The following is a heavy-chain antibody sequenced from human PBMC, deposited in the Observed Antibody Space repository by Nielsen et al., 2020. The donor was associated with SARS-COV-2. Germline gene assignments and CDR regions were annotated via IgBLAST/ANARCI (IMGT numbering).Heavy chain of an antibody. D-gene: IGHD3-22*01. CDR1: GYTFTGYY. V-gene: IGHV1-8*02. Sequence: ASVKVSCKASGYTFTGYYMHWVRQAPGQGLEWMGWMNPNSGNTGYAQKFQGRVTMTRNTSISTAYMELSSLRSEDTAVYYCARGPPDSSGTLADYWGQGTLVTSPQ. CDR2: MNPNSGNT. J-gene: IGHJ4*02. CDR3: ARGPPDSSGTLADY.